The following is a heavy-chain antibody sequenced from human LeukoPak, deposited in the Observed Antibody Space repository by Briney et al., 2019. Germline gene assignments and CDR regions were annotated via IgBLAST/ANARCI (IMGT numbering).Heavy chain of an antibody. CDR1: GGSISTYY. CDR2: ISDGGVT. D-gene: IGHD1-26*01. J-gene: IGHJ4*02. CDR3: ARHGGTLDYFDY. Sequence: SETLSLTCNVSGGSISTYYWSWIRQPPGKGLEWIGYISDGGVTSYNPSLKGRVTISVDPPKNRFSLRLTSLTAVDTALYYCARHGGTLDYFDYWGPGSLVTVSS. V-gene: IGHV4-59*08.